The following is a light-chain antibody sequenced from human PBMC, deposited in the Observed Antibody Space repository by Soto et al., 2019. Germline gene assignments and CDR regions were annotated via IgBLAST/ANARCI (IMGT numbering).Light chain of an antibody. CDR3: QQYNSYPWT. J-gene: IGKJ1*01. CDR1: QSISSW. Sequence: DIQMTQSPSTLSASVGDRVTITCRASQSISSWLAWYQQKPGKAPKSLIYTASSLESGVPSRLSGSGSGTEFTLTISSLQPDDFATYYCQQYNSYPWTFGQGTKVEIK. CDR2: TAS. V-gene: IGKV1-5*03.